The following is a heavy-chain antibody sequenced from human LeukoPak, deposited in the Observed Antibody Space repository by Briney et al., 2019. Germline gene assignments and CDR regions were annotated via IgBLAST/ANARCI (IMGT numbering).Heavy chain of an antibody. V-gene: IGHV4-61*02. CDR2: IYTSGST. CDR1: GGSISSGSYY. D-gene: IGHD3-9*01. J-gene: IGHJ4*02. CDR3: ARELLRYFDWLSEGQDY. Sequence: PSQTLSLTCTVSGGSISSGSYYWSWIRQPAGKGLEWIGRIYTSGSTNYNPSLKSRVTISVDTSKNQFSLKLSSVTAADTAVYYCARELLRYFDWLSEGQDYWGQGTLVTASS.